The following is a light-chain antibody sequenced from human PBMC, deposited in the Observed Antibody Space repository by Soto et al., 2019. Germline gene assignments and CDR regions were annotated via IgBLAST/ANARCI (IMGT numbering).Light chain of an antibody. V-gene: IGKV3-20*01. CDR3: QQYNSYSWT. CDR1: QSVSSSY. Sequence: EIVLTQSPGTLSLSPGERATLSCMASQSVSSSYLAWYQQKPGQAPRLLIYGASSRATGIPDRFSGSGSGTDFTLTISSLQPDDFATYYCQQYNSYSWTFGQGTKVDI. J-gene: IGKJ1*01. CDR2: GAS.